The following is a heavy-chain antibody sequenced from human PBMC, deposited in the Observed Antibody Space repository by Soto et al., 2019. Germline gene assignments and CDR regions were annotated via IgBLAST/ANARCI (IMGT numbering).Heavy chain of an antibody. Sequence: SETLSLTCTVSGGSISDDTYYWGWIRQPPGKGLEWIGYIYYSGSTYYNPSLKSRVTISVDTSKNQFSLKLSSVTAADTAVYYCARADCISTSCSQVYYYYGMDVWGQGTTVTVSS. CDR1: GGSISDDTYY. CDR3: ARADCISTSCSQVYYYYGMDV. CDR2: IYYSGST. J-gene: IGHJ6*02. D-gene: IGHD2-2*01. V-gene: IGHV4-30-4*01.